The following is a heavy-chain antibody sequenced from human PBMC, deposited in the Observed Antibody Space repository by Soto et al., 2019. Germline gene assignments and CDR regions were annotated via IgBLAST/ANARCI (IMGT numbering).Heavy chain of an antibody. V-gene: IGHV3-23*01. J-gene: IGHJ5*02. CDR1: GFTFSSYA. CDR2: ISGSGGST. CDR3: AKGDDYGDYVGWFDP. D-gene: IGHD4-17*01. Sequence: GGSVRLSCAASGFTFSSYAMSWVRQAPGKGLEWVSAISGSGGSTYYADSVKGRFTISRDNSKNTLYLQMNSLRAEDTAVYYCAKGDDYGDYVGWFDPWGQGTLVTVSS.